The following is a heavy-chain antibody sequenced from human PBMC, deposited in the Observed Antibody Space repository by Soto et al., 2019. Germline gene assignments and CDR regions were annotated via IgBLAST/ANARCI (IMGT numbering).Heavy chain of an antibody. Sequence: GASVKVSCKASGYIFTTYAIHWVRQAPGQSLEWMGWINAGNGNTSYSQKFQGRVTIAADESASTAYMELSSLRSEDTAVYYCARDPDFDYWGQGTLVTVSS. CDR2: INAGNGNT. CDR1: GYIFTTYA. V-gene: IGHV1-3*01. CDR3: ARDPDFDY. J-gene: IGHJ4*02.